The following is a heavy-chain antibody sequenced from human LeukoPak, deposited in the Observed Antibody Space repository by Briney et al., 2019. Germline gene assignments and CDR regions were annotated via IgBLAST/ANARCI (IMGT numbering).Heavy chain of an antibody. J-gene: IGHJ5*02. CDR1: GGTFSSYA. Sequence: SVKVSCKASGGTFSSYAISWVRQAPGQGLEWMGGIIPILGTANYAQKFQGRVTITADESTSTAYMELSSLRSEDTAVYYCARDKTVTYYYGSGSHYNWFDPWGQGTLVTVSS. CDR2: IIPILGTA. D-gene: IGHD3-10*01. CDR3: ARDKTVTYYYGSGSHYNWFDP. V-gene: IGHV1-69*01.